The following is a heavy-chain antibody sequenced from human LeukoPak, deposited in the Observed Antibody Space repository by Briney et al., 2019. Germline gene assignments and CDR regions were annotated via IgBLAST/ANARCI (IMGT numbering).Heavy chain of an antibody. J-gene: IGHJ4*02. CDR1: GLNFSRSA. V-gene: IGHV3-73*01. D-gene: IGHD3-22*01. Sequence: GGSLRLSCAASGLNFSRSAIHWVRQASGKGLELVGRIRSKPNNYAAVYAESVKGRFNISRDDSKNTAYLQMNSLKTEDTAVYYCTMYYDSSGLFDYWGQGTLVTVSS. CDR3: TMYYDSSGLFDY. CDR2: IRSKPNNYAA.